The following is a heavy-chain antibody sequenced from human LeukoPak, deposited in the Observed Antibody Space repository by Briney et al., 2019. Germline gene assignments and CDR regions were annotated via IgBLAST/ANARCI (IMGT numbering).Heavy chain of an antibody. J-gene: IGHJ3*02. V-gene: IGHV1-69*06. Sequence: SVKVSCKASGGTFSSYAISWVRQAPGQGLEWMGGIIPIFGTANYAQKFQGRVTITADKSTSTAYMELSSLRSEDTAVYYCARDRQVDPPVAFDSWGQGTMVTVSS. D-gene: IGHD1-26*01. CDR3: ARDRQVDPPVAFDS. CDR1: GGTFSSYA. CDR2: IIPIFGTA.